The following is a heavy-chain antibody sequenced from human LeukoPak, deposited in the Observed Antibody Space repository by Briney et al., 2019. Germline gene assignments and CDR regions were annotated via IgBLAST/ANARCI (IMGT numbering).Heavy chain of an antibody. J-gene: IGHJ4*02. Sequence: GGSLRLSCVPSGFTFSSYSMNWVRQAPGKGLEWVSSISSSSSYIYYADSVKGRFTISRDNAKNSLYLQMNSLRAEDTAVYYCASEVMITFGGVGVCFWGQGTLVTVSS. V-gene: IGHV3-21*01. D-gene: IGHD3-16*01. CDR1: GFTFSSYS. CDR2: ISSSSSYI. CDR3: ASEVMITFGGVGVCF.